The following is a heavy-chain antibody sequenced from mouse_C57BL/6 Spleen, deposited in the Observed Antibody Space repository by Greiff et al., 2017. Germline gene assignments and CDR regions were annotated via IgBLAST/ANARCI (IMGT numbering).Heavy chain of an antibody. CDR1: GYTFTDYE. V-gene: IGHV1-15*01. J-gene: IGHJ2*01. CDR3: TRWRNYEVRGYFDY. D-gene: IGHD2-4*01. CDR2: IDPETGGT. Sequence: QVQLQQSGAELVRPGASVTLSCKASGYTFTDYEMHWVKQTPVHGLEWIGAIDPETGGTAYNQKFKGKAILTADKSSSTAYMELRSLTSEDSAVYYCTRWRNYEVRGYFDYWGQGTTLTVSS.